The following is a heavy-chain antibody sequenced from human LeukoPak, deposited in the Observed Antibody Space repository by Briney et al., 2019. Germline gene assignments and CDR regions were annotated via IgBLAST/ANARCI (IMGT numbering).Heavy chain of an antibody. CDR1: GGTFSSYA. V-gene: IGHV1-69*05. Sequence: GASVKVSCKASGGTFSSYAISWVRQAPGQGLEWMGRIIPIFGTANYAQKFQGRVTITTDESTSTAYMELSSLRSEDTAVYYCARDPLTQNDHWGQGTLVSVSS. CDR2: IIPIFGTA. CDR3: ARDPLTQNDH. J-gene: IGHJ4*02. D-gene: IGHD1-14*01.